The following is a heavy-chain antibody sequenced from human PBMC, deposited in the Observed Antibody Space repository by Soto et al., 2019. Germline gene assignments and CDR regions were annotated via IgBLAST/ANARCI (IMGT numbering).Heavy chain of an antibody. D-gene: IGHD3-3*01. CDR1: GNTFSSND. CDR2: MNPNTGNT. Sequence: EASVKVSCKASGNTFSSNDINWVRQATGQGLEWMGWMNPNTGNTDYAQKFQGRVTMTRNTSISTAYMELSSLRSEDTAVYYCATWGSWSGYSKEVEPFDYWGQGTLVTVSS. CDR3: ATWGSWSGYSKEVEPFDY. V-gene: IGHV1-8*01. J-gene: IGHJ4*02.